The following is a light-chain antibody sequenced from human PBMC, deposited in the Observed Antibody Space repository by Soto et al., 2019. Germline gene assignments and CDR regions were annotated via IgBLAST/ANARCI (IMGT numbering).Light chain of an antibody. CDR1: QSISAW. V-gene: IGKV1-5*01. J-gene: IGKJ1*01. Sequence: DIQMTQCPSTLSATAVYRVTIACRASQSISAWLAWYQQKPGKAPKLLIYDASNLESGVPTRFSGSGSGTEFTLTISNLQPDDFATYYCQQYENYWTFGQGTKVDNK. CDR2: DAS. CDR3: QQYENYWT.